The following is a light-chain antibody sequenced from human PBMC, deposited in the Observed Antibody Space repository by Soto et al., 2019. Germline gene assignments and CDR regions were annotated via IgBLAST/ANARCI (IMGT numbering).Light chain of an antibody. CDR2: DAS. CDR3: QQRSYWPRT. J-gene: IGKJ2*01. Sequence: EIVLTQSPATLSLSPGERATLSCRASQSVSSYLAWHQQKPGQAPRLLIYDASNRATGIPARFSGSGSGTDFTLTISSLEPEDFAVYYCQQRSYWPRTFGQGTKLEIK. V-gene: IGKV3-11*01. CDR1: QSVSSY.